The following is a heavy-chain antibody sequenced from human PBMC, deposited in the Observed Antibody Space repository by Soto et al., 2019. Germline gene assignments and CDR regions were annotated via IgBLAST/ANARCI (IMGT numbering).Heavy chain of an antibody. D-gene: IGHD1-1*01. J-gene: IGHJ4*02. V-gene: IGHV4-59*01. CDR3: ARDTTPSL. Sequence: QVQLQDSGPGLVKPSETLSLTCTVSGASISSYYWSWIRQPPGKGLEWIGYVYYSGSTNYNPSLKSRVTISVDTSKNQFSLKLSSVTAADTAMYYCARDTTPSLWGQGTLVTVSS. CDR1: GASISSYY. CDR2: VYYSGST.